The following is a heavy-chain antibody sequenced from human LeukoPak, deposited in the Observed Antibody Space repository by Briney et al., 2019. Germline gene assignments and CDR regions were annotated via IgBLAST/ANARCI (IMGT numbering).Heavy chain of an antibody. V-gene: IGHV1-46*01. CDR1: GYTVTNYY. Sequence: EASVKVPCKASGYTVTNYYMHWVRQAPGQGLEWMGIVNPSSISASYAQKFQGRVTMTRDTSTSTVSMELSSLRSDDTAVYYCASVYQHGMDVWGQGTTVTVSS. D-gene: IGHD2-2*01. CDR3: ASVYQHGMDV. J-gene: IGHJ6*02. CDR2: VNPSSISA.